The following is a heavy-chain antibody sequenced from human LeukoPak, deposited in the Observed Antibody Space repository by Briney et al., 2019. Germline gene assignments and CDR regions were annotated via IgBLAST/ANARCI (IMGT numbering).Heavy chain of an antibody. CDR2: ISKDGNNE. CDR1: GFTFSSYA. J-gene: IGHJ1*01. CDR3: ARGLPYDRSGYFSWLVDYFQH. V-gene: IGHV3-30*01. D-gene: IGHD3-22*01. Sequence: GTSLRLSCAASGFTFSSYAMYWVRQAPGKGLEWVALISKDGNNEDHADSVKGRFTISRDNSKNTLDLQMNSLRAEDTAVYYCARGLPYDRSGYFSWLVDYFQHWGQGTLVTVSS.